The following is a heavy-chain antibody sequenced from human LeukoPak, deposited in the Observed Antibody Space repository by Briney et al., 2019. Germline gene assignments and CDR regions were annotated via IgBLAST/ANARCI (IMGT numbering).Heavy chain of an antibody. V-gene: IGHV3-30*18. Sequence: GRSLRLSCAASGFTFSSYGMHWVRPAPGKGLEWVAVISYDGSNKYYADSVKGRFTISRDNSKNTLYLQMNSLRAEDTAVYYCAKDSEVWFGAYYFDYWGQGTLVTVSS. CDR1: GFTFSSYG. CDR2: ISYDGSNK. D-gene: IGHD3-10*01. J-gene: IGHJ4*02. CDR3: AKDSEVWFGAYYFDY.